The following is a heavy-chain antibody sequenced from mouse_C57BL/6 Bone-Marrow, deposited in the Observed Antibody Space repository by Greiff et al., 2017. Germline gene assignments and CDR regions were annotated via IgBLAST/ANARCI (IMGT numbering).Heavy chain of an antibody. V-gene: IGHV1-81*01. CDR3: AREGDYDDY. CDR1: GYTFTSYG. Sequence: QVQLKESGAELARPGASVKLSCKASGYTFTSYGISWVKQRTGQGLEWIGEIYPRSGNTYYNEKFKGKASLTADKSSSTAYMELRSLTSEDSAVYFCAREGDYDDYWGQGTTLTVSS. D-gene: IGHD2-4*01. CDR2: IYPRSGNT. J-gene: IGHJ2*01.